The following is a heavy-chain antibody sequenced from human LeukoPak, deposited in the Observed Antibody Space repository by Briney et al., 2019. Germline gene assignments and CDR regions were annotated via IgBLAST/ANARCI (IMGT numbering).Heavy chain of an antibody. CDR2: INPNSGGT. CDR3: ARDKELEVRGFYYYMDV. D-gene: IGHD1-7*01. CDR1: GYTFTGYY. V-gene: IGHV1-2*02. Sequence: ASVKVSCKASGYTFTGYYMHWVRQTPGQGLEWMGWINPNSGGTRNAQKFQGRVTMTRDTSISTAYMELSRLGSDDTAVYYCARDKELEVRGFYYYMDVWGKGTTVTVSS. J-gene: IGHJ6*03.